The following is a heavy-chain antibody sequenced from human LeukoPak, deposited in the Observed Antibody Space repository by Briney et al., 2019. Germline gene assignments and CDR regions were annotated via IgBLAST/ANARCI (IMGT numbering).Heavy chain of an antibody. J-gene: IGHJ4*02. D-gene: IGHD5-12*01. V-gene: IGHV3-53*01. CDR3: ARARGYAIEY. CDR1: ELIVSSNH. CDR2: MYSGGAT. Sequence: PGGSLRLSCAASELIVSSNHMSWVRQAPGRGVEWVSIMYSGGATYYSDSVKGRFTVSRDNSKNTLYLLMNSLRAEDTAVYHCARARGYAIEYWGQGILVTVSS.